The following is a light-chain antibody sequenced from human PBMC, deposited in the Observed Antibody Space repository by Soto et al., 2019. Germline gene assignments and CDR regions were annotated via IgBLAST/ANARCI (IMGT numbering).Light chain of an antibody. Sequence: IVMTQSPATLSVSPGGRASLSCRASQSVSNNLAWYQQKPGQAPRLLIYGASTRAAGIPGRSSGSGSGTEFTPIVSSLQSDHFAVYYCQQYRNAGSTFGQGTKVEI. CDR2: GAS. CDR1: QSVSNN. CDR3: QQYRNAGST. J-gene: IGKJ1*01. V-gene: IGKV3-15*01.